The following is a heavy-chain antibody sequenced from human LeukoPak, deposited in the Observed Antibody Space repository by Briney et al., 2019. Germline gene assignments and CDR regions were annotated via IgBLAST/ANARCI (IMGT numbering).Heavy chain of an antibody. V-gene: IGHV3-66*01. CDR1: GFTVSSNY. Sequence: PGGSLRLSCAASGFTVSSNYMSWVRQAPGKGLEWVSVIYSGGSTYYADSVKGRFTISRDNSKNTLYLQMNSLRAEDTALYYCAKGNSSGWDYYFDSWGRGTLVLVSS. J-gene: IGHJ4*02. CDR2: IYSGGST. CDR3: AKGNSSGWDYYFDS. D-gene: IGHD6-19*01.